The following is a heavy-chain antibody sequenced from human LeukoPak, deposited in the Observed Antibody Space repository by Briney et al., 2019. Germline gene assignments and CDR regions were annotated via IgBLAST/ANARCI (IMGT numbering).Heavy chain of an antibody. CDR3: TTEWALAGNFY. CDR1: GVTLSNAW. D-gene: IGHD6-19*01. Sequence: GGSLRLSCAASGVTLSNAWVSWVRQAPGKGLEWVGRIKTKSEGGTTDYAAPVKGRFTISRDDSKNTLYLQMNSLKTEDTAVYYCTTEWALAGNFYWGRGTLVTVSS. J-gene: IGHJ4*02. V-gene: IGHV3-15*01. CDR2: IKTKSEGGTT.